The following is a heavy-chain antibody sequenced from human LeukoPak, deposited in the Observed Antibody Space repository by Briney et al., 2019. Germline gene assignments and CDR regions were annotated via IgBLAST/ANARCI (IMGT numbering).Heavy chain of an antibody. CDR3: ARDETRKFMVRGGSDY. CDR2: ISSSSNTI. Sequence: PGGSLRLSCAASGFTFSSYSMNWVRQAPGKGLEWVSYISSSSNTIYHADSVKGRFTISRDNAKNSVRLQMNSLRVEDTAVYYCARDETRKFMVRGGSDYWGQGTLVTVSS. CDR1: GFTFSSYS. V-gene: IGHV3-48*01. J-gene: IGHJ4*02. D-gene: IGHD3-10*01.